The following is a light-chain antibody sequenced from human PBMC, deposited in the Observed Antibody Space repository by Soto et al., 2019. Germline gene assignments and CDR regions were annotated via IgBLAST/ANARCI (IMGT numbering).Light chain of an antibody. CDR2: DAS. Sequence: DIQMTQSPSTLSASVGDRVTITCRASQSISSWLAWYQQKPGKAPKLLIYDASSLESGVPSRFSGSGSGTEFNLTISSLQPDDFANYYCQQYNSYLWTFGQGTKVEIK. J-gene: IGKJ1*01. CDR3: QQYNSYLWT. CDR1: QSISSW. V-gene: IGKV1-5*01.